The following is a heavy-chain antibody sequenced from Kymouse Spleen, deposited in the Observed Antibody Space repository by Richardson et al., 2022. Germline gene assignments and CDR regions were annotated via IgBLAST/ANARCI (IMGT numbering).Heavy chain of an antibody. D-gene: IGHD6-6*01. CDR2: INHSGST. CDR1: GGSFSGYY. CDR3: ARRYSSSSGWFDP. J-gene: IGHJ5*02. V-gene: IGHV4-34*01. Sequence: QVQLQQWGAGLLKPSETLSLTCAVYGGSFSGYYWSWIRQPPGKGLEWIGEINHSGSTNYNPSLKSRVTISVDTSKNQFSLKLSSVTAADTAVYYCARRYSSSSGWFDPWGQGTLVTVSS.